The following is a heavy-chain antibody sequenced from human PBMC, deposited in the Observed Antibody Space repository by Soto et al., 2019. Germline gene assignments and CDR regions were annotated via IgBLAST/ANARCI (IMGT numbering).Heavy chain of an antibody. D-gene: IGHD5-12*01. CDR1: GGSITGYY. CDR3: VRGYGGYNHYFDS. V-gene: IGHV4-59*01. CDR2: IYFSGTT. Sequence: SETLSLTCSVSGGSITGYYWNWVRQPPGKGLEWIGYIYFSGTTNYNPSLKSRLTIPVDTSKNQFSLRLSSVTAADTAVYYCVRGYGGYNHYFDSWGQGTLVTVYS. J-gene: IGHJ4*02.